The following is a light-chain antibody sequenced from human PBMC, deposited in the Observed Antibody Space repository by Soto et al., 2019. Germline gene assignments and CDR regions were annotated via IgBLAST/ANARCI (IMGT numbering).Light chain of an antibody. Sequence: GDGVTITCRASQSISSWLAGYQQKPGKAPKILFYKASNLESGVPSRFSGSGSGTEFTLTISSLQPDDFATYYCQQYYSYPLTFGGGTTVEIK. CDR1: QSISSW. V-gene: IGKV1-5*03. J-gene: IGKJ4*01. CDR2: KAS. CDR3: QQYYSYPLT.